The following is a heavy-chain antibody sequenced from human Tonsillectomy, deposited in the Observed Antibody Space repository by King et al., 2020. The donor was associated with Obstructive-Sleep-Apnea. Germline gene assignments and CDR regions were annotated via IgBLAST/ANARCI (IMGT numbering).Heavy chain of an antibody. CDR3: ARGPGITMVRGANFDY. Sequence: VQLQQWGAGLLKPSETLSLTCAVYGGSFSGYYWSWIRQPPGKGLEWIGEINHSGSTNYNPSLKSRVTISVDTSKNQFSLKLGSVTAADTAVYYCARGPGITMVRGANFDYWGQGTLVTVSS. J-gene: IGHJ4*02. CDR2: INHSGST. V-gene: IGHV4-34*01. CDR1: GGSFSGYY. D-gene: IGHD3-10*01.